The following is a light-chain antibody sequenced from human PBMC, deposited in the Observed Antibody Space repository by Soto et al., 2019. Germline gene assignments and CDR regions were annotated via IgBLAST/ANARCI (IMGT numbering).Light chain of an antibody. CDR1: QSVNRN. J-gene: IGKJ1*01. Sequence: MTQSAAALSVSTGESATLSCRASQSVNRNVAWYQQKPGQAPRLLIYGASTRATDIPPRFSGSGSGTDFTLTISRLEPEDFAVYYCQQYGNSPQMFGQGTKVDIK. V-gene: IGKV3-15*01. CDR2: GAS. CDR3: QQYGNSPQM.